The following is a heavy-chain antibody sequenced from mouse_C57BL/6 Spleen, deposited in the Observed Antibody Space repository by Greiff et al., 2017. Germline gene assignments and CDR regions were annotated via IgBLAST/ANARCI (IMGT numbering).Heavy chain of an antibody. CDR2: INPSNGGT. CDR1: GYTFTSYW. D-gene: IGHD1-1*01. V-gene: IGHV1-53*01. J-gene: IGHJ1*03. CDR3: AKYYGSSHWYFDV. Sequence: VQLQQSGTELVKPGASVKLSCKASGYTFTSYWMHWVKQRPGQGLEWIGNINPSNGGTNYNAKFKSKATLTVDKSSSTAYMQLSSLTSENSAVYDCAKYYGSSHWYFDVWGTGTTVTVSS.